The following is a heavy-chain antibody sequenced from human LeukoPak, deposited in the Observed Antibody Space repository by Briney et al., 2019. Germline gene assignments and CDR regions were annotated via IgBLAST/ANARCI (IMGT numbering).Heavy chain of an antibody. V-gene: IGHV3-66*01. J-gene: IGHJ3*02. CDR3: ARIETVGDAFDI. CDR1: GFTISSNY. D-gene: IGHD1-1*01. CDR2: IYSGGST. Sequence: GGSLRLSCAAYGFTISSNYMTWVRQAPGKGLEWVSLIYSGGSTSYAESVGGGFTISRDNTKKTLQLQMNSLRAEDTAVYDCARIETVGDAFDIWGQGTLVTVSS.